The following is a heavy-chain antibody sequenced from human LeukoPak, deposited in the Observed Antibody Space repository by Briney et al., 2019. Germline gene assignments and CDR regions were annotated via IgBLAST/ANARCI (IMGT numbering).Heavy chain of an antibody. D-gene: IGHD6-13*01. V-gene: IGHV3-23*01. J-gene: IGHJ3*02. CDR1: GFTFSSYA. Sequence: GGSLRLSCAASGFTFSSYAMSWVRQAPGKGLEWVSAISGGGGSTYYADSVKGRFTISRDNSKNTLYLQMNSLRAEDTAVYYCAKRSSSGYAFDIWGQGTMVTVSS. CDR3: AKRSSSGYAFDI. CDR2: ISGGGGST.